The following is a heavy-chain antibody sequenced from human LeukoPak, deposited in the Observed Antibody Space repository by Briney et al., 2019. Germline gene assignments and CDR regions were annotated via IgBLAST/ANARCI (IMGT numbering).Heavy chain of an antibody. Sequence: ASVKVSCKASGYSFTSNYIHWVRQAPGQGLEWMGMIYPRDGSTSYAQKFQGRVTVTRDTSTSTVHMELSGLRSEDTAVYYCARDQEAFDHWGQGTLVTVSS. CDR2: IYPRDGST. CDR1: GYSFTSNY. V-gene: IGHV1-46*01. CDR3: ARDQEAFDH. J-gene: IGHJ4*02.